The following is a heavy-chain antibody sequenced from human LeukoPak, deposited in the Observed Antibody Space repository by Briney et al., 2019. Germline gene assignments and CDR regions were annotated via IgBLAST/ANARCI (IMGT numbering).Heavy chain of an antibody. CDR1: GGSFSSYY. CDR3: AREGRYCSSTSCYGEFDY. J-gene: IGHJ4*02. V-gene: IGHV4-59*12. Sequence: PSETLSLTCTVSGGSFSSYYWNWIRQPPGKGLEWIGYIYYSGSTNYNPSLKSRVTTSLDTSTNQVSLKLSSVTAADTAVYYCAREGRYCSSTSCYGEFDYWGQGTLVTVSS. D-gene: IGHD2-2*01. CDR2: IYYSGST.